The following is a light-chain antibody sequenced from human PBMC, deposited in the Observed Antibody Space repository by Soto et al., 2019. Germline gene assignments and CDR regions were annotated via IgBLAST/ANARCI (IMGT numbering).Light chain of an antibody. CDR3: QQRDIWPWT. Sequence: EKVLTQAPATLALSPGERATLSCRASQSSSIYLAWYQQKPGQAPRLLIYDASTRATGIPARFRGSGAGTDFTLTISSLEPEDFAVYYCQQRDIWPWTFGQGTKVDIK. CDR2: DAS. V-gene: IGKV3-11*01. J-gene: IGKJ1*01. CDR1: QSSSIY.